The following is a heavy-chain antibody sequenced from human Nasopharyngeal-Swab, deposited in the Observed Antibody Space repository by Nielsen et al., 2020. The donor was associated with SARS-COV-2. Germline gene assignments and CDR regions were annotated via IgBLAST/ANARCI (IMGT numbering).Heavy chain of an antibody. J-gene: IGHJ5*01. CDR3: ARGVPLYSSSWFGS. CDR2: IYHSGST. V-gene: IGHV4-30-2*01. CDR1: GGSISSGGYS. D-gene: IGHD6-13*01. Sequence: SETLSLTCAVSGGSISSGGYSWSWIRQPPGKGLEWIGYIYHSGSTKSNPSLKSRVTISVDTSKNRFSLKLSSVTAADTAVYYCARGVPLYSSSWFGSWGQGTLVTVSS.